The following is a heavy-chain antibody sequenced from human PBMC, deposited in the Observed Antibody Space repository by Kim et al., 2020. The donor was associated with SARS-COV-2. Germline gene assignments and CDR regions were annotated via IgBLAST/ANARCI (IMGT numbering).Heavy chain of an antibody. J-gene: IGHJ4*02. V-gene: IGHV3-66*01. CDR3: ARSNRPVGSTFDS. Sequence: SADSVKGRFTISRDKSKNPLYLKMTSLRAEDTAVYSCARSNRPVGSTFDSWGQGTLVTVSS. D-gene: IGHD6-13*01.